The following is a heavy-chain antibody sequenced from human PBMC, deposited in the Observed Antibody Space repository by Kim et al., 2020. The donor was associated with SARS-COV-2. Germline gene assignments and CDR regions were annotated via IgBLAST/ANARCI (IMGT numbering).Heavy chain of an antibody. CDR3: ARSFGEFTDWFDP. J-gene: IGHJ5*02. D-gene: IGHD3-10*01. V-gene: IGHV3-66*01. Sequence: ADSVKGRFTISRDNAKNTLYLQMNSLRAEDTAVYYCARSFGEFTDWFDPWGQGTLVTVSS.